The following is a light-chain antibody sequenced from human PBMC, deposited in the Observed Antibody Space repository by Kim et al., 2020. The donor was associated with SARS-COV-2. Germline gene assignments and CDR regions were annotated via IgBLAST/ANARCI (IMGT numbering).Light chain of an antibody. J-gene: IGKJ5*01. V-gene: IGKV3-20*01. CDR1: QSVYSSY. Sequence: EIVLTQSPGTLSLSPGERATLSCRASQSVYSSYLSWYQQKPGPAPSLLIYGASSRATGLPDRFSGSGSGTNFTLTISRLEPEDFAVYYGQQNGTCITFGQGTRLEIK. CDR3: QQNGTCIT. CDR2: GAS.